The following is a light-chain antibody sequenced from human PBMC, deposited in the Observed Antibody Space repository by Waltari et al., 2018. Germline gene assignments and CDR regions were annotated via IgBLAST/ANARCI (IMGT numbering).Light chain of an antibody. Sequence: EIVLTQSPGTLSLSPGERATLSCRASQSVSSSYLAWYQQKPGQAPRLLIYGASSRATDIPGRFSGSGSGTDFPLTISRLEPEDFAVYYCQQYGSSPGFTFGPGTKVDIK. CDR3: QQYGSSPGFT. CDR2: GAS. J-gene: IGKJ3*01. V-gene: IGKV3-20*01. CDR1: QSVSSSY.